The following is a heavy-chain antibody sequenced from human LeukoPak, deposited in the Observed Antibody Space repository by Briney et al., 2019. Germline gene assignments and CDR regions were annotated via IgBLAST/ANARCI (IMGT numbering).Heavy chain of an antibody. CDR3: AKAGDLRLPGTNYYYYYMDV. J-gene: IGHJ6*03. V-gene: IGHV3-30*02. Sequence: QAGGSLRLSCAASGFTFSSYGMHWVRQAPGKGLEWVAVIWYGGSNKYYADSVKGRFTISRDNSKNTLYLQMNSLRAEDTAVYYCAKAGDLRLPGTNYYYYYMDVWGKGTTVTVSS. CDR2: IWYGGSNK. CDR1: GFTFSSYG. D-gene: IGHD1-14*01.